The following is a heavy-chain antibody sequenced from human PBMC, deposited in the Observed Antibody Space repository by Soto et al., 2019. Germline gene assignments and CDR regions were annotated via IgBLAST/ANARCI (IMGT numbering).Heavy chain of an antibody. D-gene: IGHD2-15*01. CDR3: ARDRAAIVVVGAAVHDAFDI. CDR1: GYTFTSYG. Sequence: QVQLVQSGAEVKQTGASVKVSCKASGYTFTSYGISWVRQAPGQVLECMGWISAYNGNTNYAQKLQGRVTMTTDTSTRTAYMELRSLRSDDTDVYYCARDRAAIVVVGAAVHDAFDIWGQGTMVTGSS. CDR2: ISAYNGNT. J-gene: IGHJ3*02. V-gene: IGHV1-18*04.